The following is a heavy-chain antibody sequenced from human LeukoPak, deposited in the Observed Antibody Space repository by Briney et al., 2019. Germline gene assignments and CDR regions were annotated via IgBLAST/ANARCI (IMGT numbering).Heavy chain of an antibody. CDR2: IKEDGSEK. CDR1: GSTFRSYW. Sequence: GGSLRLSCAASGSTFRSYWMSWVRQAPGKGLEWVANIKEDGSEKYYVDSVKGRFTISRDNAKNSVYLQMNSLRAEDTAVYYCARDRYFDWLLYLDYWGQGTLVTVSS. J-gene: IGHJ4*02. D-gene: IGHD3-9*01. CDR3: ARDRYFDWLLYLDY. V-gene: IGHV3-7*01.